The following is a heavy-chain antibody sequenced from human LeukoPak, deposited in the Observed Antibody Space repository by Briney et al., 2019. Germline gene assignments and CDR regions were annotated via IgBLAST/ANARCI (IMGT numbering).Heavy chain of an antibody. CDR1: DGSINSGSYY. Sequence: SETLSLTCSVSDGSINSGSYYWGWIRQPPGKGLEWIGSIYYSGSTYYNPSLKSRVTISIDMSKNQFSLKLSSVTAADTVIYYCARLLCGGGNCPGYFDYWGQGILVTVSS. D-gene: IGHD4-23*01. CDR2: IYYSGST. J-gene: IGHJ4*02. CDR3: ARLLCGGGNCPGYFDY. V-gene: IGHV4-39*01.